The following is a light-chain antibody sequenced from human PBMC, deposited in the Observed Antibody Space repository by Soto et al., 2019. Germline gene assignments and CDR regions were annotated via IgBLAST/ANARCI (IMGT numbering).Light chain of an antibody. CDR3: LQHNSYPWT. CDR2: AAS. J-gene: IGKJ1*01. V-gene: IGKV1-17*01. Sequence: DIQMTQSPSSLSASVGDRVTITCRASKDITSDLGWFQQKPGKAPKRLIYAASSLQSVVPSRFSGSASGTEFTLTISSLQPEDFATYYCLQHNSYPWTFGQGTKVEIK. CDR1: KDITSD.